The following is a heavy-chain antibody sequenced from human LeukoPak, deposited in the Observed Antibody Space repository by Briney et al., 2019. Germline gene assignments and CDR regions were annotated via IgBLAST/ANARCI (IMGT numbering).Heavy chain of an antibody. CDR2: ISSSSSYI. Sequence: GGSLRLSCAASGFTFTSHSMNWVRQAPGKGLEWVSYISSSSSYIYYADSVKGRFAISRDNAKNSLYLQMNSLRGEDSAIYYCARDPRLEISGMVIDMLDYWGRGTLVTVSS. CDR3: ARDPRLEISGMVIDMLDY. CDR1: GFTFTSHS. V-gene: IGHV3-21*01. D-gene: IGHD3-3*01. J-gene: IGHJ4*02.